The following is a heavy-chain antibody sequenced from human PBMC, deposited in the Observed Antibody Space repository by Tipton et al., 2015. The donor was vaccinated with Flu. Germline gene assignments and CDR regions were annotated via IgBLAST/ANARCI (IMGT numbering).Heavy chain of an antibody. CDR3: ARHTGDSVRGVIDY. D-gene: IGHD3-10*02. Sequence: TLSLTCSVSGYSINGGYYWGWVRRPPGKGLEWIGTIYRSGSTYYNPSLKSRLTISVDTSQNQFSLRLSSVTAAGTAVYYCARHTGDSVRGVIDYWGQGTLVTVSS. CDR1: GYSINGGYY. V-gene: IGHV4-38-2*01. CDR2: IYRSGST. J-gene: IGHJ4*02.